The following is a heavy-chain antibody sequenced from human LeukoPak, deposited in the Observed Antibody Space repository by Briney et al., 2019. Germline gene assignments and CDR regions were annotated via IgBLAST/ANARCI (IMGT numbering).Heavy chain of an antibody. Sequence: GGSLRLSCAASGFTFSSYSMNWVRQAPGKGLEWVSSITSSSYIYYADSVRGRFTISRDNSKNTLYLQMNSLRAEDTAVYYCARDSRLITMVRGVIPDYYYYYGMDVWGQGTTVTVSS. V-gene: IGHV3-21*01. CDR2: ITSSSYI. J-gene: IGHJ6*02. CDR3: ARDSRLITMVRGVIPDYYYYYGMDV. D-gene: IGHD3-10*01. CDR1: GFTFSSYS.